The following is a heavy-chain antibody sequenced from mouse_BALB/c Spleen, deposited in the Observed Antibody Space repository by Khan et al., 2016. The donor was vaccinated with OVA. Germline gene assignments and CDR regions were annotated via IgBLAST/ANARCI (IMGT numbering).Heavy chain of an antibody. D-gene: IGHD2-10*01. V-gene: IGHV2-6-1*01. CDR3: ARQPYYHYNIMDY. Sequence: VQLQESGPGLVAPSQSLSITCTISGFSLTNYGVHWVRQPPGKGLEWLVVIWSDGSTTYNSALKSRLTISKDNSKSQVFLKMNSLQTDDTVMYFCARQPYYHYNIMDYWGQGTSVTVSS. J-gene: IGHJ4*01. CDR2: IWSDGST. CDR1: GFSLTNYG.